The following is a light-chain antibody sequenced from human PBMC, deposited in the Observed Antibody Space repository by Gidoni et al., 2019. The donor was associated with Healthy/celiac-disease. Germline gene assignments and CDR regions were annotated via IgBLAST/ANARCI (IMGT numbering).Light chain of an antibody. CDR2: DAS. J-gene: IGKJ1*01. CDR1: QSISSW. Sequence: IQLTQSPSTLSASVGDRVTIPCRASQSISSWLAWYQQKPGKVPKLLIYDASSLESGVPSRFSGSGSGTEFTLTISSLQPDDFATYYCQQYNSYSGTFGQGTKVEIK. V-gene: IGKV1-5*01. CDR3: QQYNSYSGT.